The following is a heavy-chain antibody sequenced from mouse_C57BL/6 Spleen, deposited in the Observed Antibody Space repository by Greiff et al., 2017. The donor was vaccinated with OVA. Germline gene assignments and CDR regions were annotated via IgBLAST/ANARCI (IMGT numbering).Heavy chain of an antibody. Sequence: EVMLVESEGGLVQPGSSMKLSCTASGFTFSDYYMAWVRQVPEKGLEWVANINYDGSSTYYLDSLKSRFIISRDNAKNILYLQMSSLKSEDTATYYCARASSGYYFDYWGQGTTLTVSS. V-gene: IGHV5-16*01. D-gene: IGHD3-2*02. CDR1: GFTFSDYY. CDR3: ARASSGYYFDY. CDR2: INYDGSST. J-gene: IGHJ2*01.